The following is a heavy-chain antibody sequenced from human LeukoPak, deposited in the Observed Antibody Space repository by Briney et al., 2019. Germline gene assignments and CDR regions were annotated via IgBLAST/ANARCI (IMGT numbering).Heavy chain of an antibody. CDR3: AKGGASGPDAFDI. J-gene: IGHJ3*02. Sequence: GGSLRLSCATSGFTFTNYWMVWVRQAPGKGLEWVSTISGRGGSTYYADSVKGRSTISRDNSKNTLYLQMNSLRVEDTALYYCAKGGASGPDAFDIWGQGTMVTVSS. V-gene: IGHV3-23*01. CDR1: GFTFTNYW. CDR2: ISGRGGST. D-gene: IGHD3-10*01.